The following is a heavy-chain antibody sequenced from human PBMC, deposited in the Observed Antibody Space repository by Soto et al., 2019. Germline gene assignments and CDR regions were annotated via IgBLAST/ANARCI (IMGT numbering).Heavy chain of an antibody. CDR3: ARGLFRGDY. CDR2: ISSSGGTI. CDR1: GFTFGSYE. V-gene: IGHV3-48*03. J-gene: IGHJ4*02. D-gene: IGHD2-21*01. Sequence: GGSLRLSCAASGFTFGSYEMNWVRQAPGKGLEWLSFISSSGGTISYADSVKGRFTISRGNAKNSLYLQMNSLRGEDSAIYYCARGLFRGDYWGQGTLVTVSS.